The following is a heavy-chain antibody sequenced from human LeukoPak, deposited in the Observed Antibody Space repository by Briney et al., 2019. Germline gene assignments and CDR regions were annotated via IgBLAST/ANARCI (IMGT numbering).Heavy chain of an antibody. Sequence: PGRSLRLSCAASGFTFSSYVMHWVRQAPGKGLEWVAFISYDEGNKYYADSVKGRFTISRDNSKNTLYLQMNSLRTEDTAVYYCAKDLGYSGSYIDCWGQGTLVTVSS. CDR1: GFTFSSYV. D-gene: IGHD1-26*01. J-gene: IGHJ4*02. CDR3: AKDLGYSGSYIDC. V-gene: IGHV3-30*18. CDR2: ISYDEGNK.